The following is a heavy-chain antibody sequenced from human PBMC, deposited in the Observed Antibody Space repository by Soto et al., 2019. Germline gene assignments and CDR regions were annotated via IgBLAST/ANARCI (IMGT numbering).Heavy chain of an antibody. Sequence: VASVKVSCKASGFTFTSSAVQWVRQARGQRLEWIGWIVVGSGNTNYAQKFQERVTITRDMSTSTAYMELSSLRSEDTDVYYCAAVGTLTGDSWWYYGREVWGQGTTGTAS. CDR1: GFTFTSSA. CDR2: IVVGSGNT. CDR3: AAVGTLTGDSWWYYGREV. D-gene: IGHD3-22*01. J-gene: IGHJ6*02. V-gene: IGHV1-58*01.